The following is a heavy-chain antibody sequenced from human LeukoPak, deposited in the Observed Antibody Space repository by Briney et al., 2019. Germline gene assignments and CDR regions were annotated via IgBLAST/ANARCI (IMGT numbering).Heavy chain of an antibody. CDR2: INPNSGGT. Sequence: ASVKVSCKASGYTFTGYYMHWVRQAPGQGLEWMGWINPNSGGTNYAQKFQGRVTMTRDTSISTAYMELSRLRSDDTAVYFCARENLPGIAAVGEFDPWGQGTLVTVSS. V-gene: IGHV1-2*02. J-gene: IGHJ5*02. D-gene: IGHD6-13*01. CDR3: ARENLPGIAAVGEFDP. CDR1: GYTFTGYY.